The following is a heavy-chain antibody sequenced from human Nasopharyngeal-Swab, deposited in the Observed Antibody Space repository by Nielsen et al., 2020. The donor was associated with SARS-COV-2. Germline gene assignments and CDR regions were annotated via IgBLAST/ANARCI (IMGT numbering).Heavy chain of an antibody. CDR1: GYTFTSYY. J-gene: IGHJ5*02. V-gene: IGHV1-46*01. CDR3: ARGTDTSMVFRYNWFDP. D-gene: IGHD5-18*01. Sequence: ASVKVSCKASGYTFTSYYMHWVRQAPGQGLEWMGIINPSGGSTSYAQKFQGRVNMTRDTSTSTVYMELSSLRSEDTAVYYCARGTDTSMVFRYNWFDPWGQGTLVTVSS. CDR2: INPSGGST.